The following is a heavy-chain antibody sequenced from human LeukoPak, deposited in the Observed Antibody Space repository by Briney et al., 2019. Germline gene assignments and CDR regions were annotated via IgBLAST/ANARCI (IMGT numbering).Heavy chain of an antibody. J-gene: IGHJ4*02. CDR2: INQDGSEE. V-gene: IGHV3-7*04. D-gene: IGHD1-14*01. Sequence: GGSLRLSCVGSGFTFSSYWTTWVRQAPGKGLEWVANINQDGSEENYVDSVRGRFTISRDNARNSLFLQMNSLRAEDTAVNYCARGQTPCPRTCLDYWGQGTLVTVSS. CDR3: ARGQTPCPRTCLDY. CDR1: GFTFSSYW.